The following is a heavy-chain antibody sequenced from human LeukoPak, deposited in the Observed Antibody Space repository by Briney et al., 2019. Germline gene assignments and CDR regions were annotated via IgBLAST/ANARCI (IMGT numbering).Heavy chain of an antibody. Sequence: GASVKVSCKASGYTFTGYYMHWVRQAPGQGLEWMGWINPNSGGTNYAQKFQGRVTMTRDTSISTDYMELSRLRSDDTAVYYCARADIVVVPAARFDPWGQGTLVTVSS. CDR3: ARADIVVVPAARFDP. CDR1: GYTFTGYY. V-gene: IGHV1-2*02. D-gene: IGHD2-2*01. J-gene: IGHJ5*02. CDR2: INPNSGGT.